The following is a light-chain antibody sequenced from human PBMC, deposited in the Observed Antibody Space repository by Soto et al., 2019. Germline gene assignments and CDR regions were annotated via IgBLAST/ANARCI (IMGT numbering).Light chain of an antibody. V-gene: IGLV2-23*01. Sequence: QSALTQPASVSGSPGQSITISCPGTSSDVGSYNLVSWYQQHPGKVPKIMIYEASKRPSGVPNRFSGSKSGNTASLTISGLQAEDEADYYCCSYAGSSTWVFGTGTKLTVL. J-gene: IGLJ1*01. CDR3: CSYAGSSTWV. CDR2: EAS. CDR1: SSDVGSYNL.